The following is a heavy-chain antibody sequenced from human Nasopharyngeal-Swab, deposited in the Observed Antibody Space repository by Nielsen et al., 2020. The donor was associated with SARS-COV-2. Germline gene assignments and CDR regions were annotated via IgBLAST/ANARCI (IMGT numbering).Heavy chain of an antibody. V-gene: IGHV1-69*13. D-gene: IGHD1-26*01. CDR1: EGTFSNYT. CDR3: ATDGPYSRSYYCLDY. CDR2: IMPLSGRR. J-gene: IGHJ4*02. Sequence: SVKVSCKASEGTFSNYTFSWVRQAPGQGPEWIGGIMPLSGRRNYAQKFQGRLTVTADESTSTAYMELSNLRSEDTAVYYCATDGPYSRSYYCLDYWGQGTLVTVSS.